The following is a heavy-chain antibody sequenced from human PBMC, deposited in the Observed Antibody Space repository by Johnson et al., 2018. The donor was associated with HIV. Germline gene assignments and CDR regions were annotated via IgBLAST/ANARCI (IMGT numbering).Heavy chain of an antibody. Sequence: VQVLESGGGVVQPGRSLRLSCAASGFTFSSYGMHWVRQAPGKWLEWVAVIWYDGSNKYYADSVKGRFTISRDNSKNTLYLQMNSLRAEDTAVYYCAKDGAYSYFAFDMWGQGTMVTVSS. CDR2: IWYDGSNK. CDR3: AKDGAYSYFAFDM. CDR1: GFTFSSYG. V-gene: IGHV3-33*06. D-gene: IGHD5-18*01. J-gene: IGHJ3*02.